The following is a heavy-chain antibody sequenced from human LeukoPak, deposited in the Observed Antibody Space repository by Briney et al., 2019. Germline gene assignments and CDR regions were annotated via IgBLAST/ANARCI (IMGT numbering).Heavy chain of an antibody. Sequence: ASVNVSCKASGYTFISYGISGVRQAPGQGLECMGGISGYNGNTNYAQNLQGRVTMPTDTSTSTAYMELRSLRSDDTAVYYCARGLGVVTAQSEQPKPRYFDLWGRGTQVTVSS. CDR3: ARGLGVVTAQSEQPKPRYFDL. CDR2: ISGYNGNT. D-gene: IGHD2-21*02. V-gene: IGHV1-18*01. J-gene: IGHJ2*01. CDR1: GYTFISYG.